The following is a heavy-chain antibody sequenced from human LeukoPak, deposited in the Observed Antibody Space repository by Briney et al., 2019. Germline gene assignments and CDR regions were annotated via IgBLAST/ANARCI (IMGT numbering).Heavy chain of an antibody. CDR3: AKDRGFGELLDY. D-gene: IGHD3-10*01. CDR1: GFTNSSYG. CDR2: VSYDGSNK. Sequence: GRSLRLSSAASGFTNSSYGMHWNRQAPGKGLEWVAVVSYDGSNKYYAESVKGRFTISRDNSKNTLYLQMNSLRGEDTAVYSCAKDRGFGELLDYWGQGTLVTVSS. J-gene: IGHJ4*02. V-gene: IGHV3-30*18.